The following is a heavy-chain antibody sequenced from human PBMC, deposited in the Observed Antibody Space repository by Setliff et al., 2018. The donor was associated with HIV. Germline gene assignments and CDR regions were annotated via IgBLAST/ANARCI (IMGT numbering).Heavy chain of an antibody. CDR3: ARDRHSSGLGSYGT. CDR2: IDSSGTT. CDR1: GGSFGVYR. Sequence: SETLSLTCTISGGSFGVYRWSWIRQSAGRGLEWIGRIDSSGTTDYKPSLKGRVAISVDTSRNQFSLRVTSVTAADTALYFCARDRHSSGLGSYGTWGPGILVTVSS. V-gene: IGHV4-4*07. D-gene: IGHD3-10*01. J-gene: IGHJ5*02.